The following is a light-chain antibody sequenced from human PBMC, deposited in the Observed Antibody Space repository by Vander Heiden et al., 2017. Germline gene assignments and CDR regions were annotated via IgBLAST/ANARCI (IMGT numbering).Light chain of an antibody. CDR1: SLRSHY. J-gene: IGLJ2*01. CDR3: NSRDSSGNHVV. Sequence: SSELTQDHAVSVALGQTVRITCHGDSLRSHYASRYPRKPGQAPVLVNYGKNNRPSGITDRFSGSSSGNTASLTNTGAQAEDEADYYCNSRDSSGNHVVFGGGTKLTVL. V-gene: IGLV3-19*01. CDR2: GKN.